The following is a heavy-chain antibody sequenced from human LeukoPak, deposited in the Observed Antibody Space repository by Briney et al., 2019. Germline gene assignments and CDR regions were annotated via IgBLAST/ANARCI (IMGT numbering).Heavy chain of an antibody. CDR1: GFTFSDYY. CDR3: ATWGYCGSTSCHSGPFDY. J-gene: IGHJ4*02. D-gene: IGHD2-2*01. Sequence: GGSLRLSCAASGFTFSDYYMSWIRQAPGKGLEWVSYISSSGSTIYYADSVKGRFTISRDNAKNSLYLQMNSLRAEDTAVYYCATWGYCGSTSCHSGPFDYWGQGTLVTVSS. CDR2: ISSSGSTI. V-gene: IGHV3-11*04.